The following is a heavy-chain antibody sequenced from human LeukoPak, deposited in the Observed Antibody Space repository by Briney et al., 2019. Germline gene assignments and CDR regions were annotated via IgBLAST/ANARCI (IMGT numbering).Heavy chain of an antibody. CDR3: ARVKGWPPGWFDP. V-gene: IGHV4-38-2*02. Sequence: SETLSLTCTVSGYSISSGYSWGCIRQPPGKGLERIGSIYHSGSTYYNPSLKSRVTISVDTSKNQFSLKLSSVTAADTAVYYCARVKGWPPGWFDPWGQGTLVTVSS. CDR2: IYHSGST. J-gene: IGHJ5*02. D-gene: IGHD5-24*01. CDR1: GYSISSGYS.